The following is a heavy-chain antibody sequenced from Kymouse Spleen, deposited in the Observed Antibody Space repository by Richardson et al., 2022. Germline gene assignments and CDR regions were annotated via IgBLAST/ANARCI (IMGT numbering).Heavy chain of an antibody. CDR1: GFTFSSYG. V-gene: IGHV3-33*01. Sequence: QVQLVESGGGVVQPGRSLRLSCAASGFTFSSYGMHWVRQAPGKGLEWVAVIWYDGSNKYYADSVKGRFTISRDNSKNTLYLQMNSLRAEDTAVYYCARGIAAADHYYYYYGMDVWGQGTTVTVSS. CDR2: IWYDGSNK. CDR3: ARGIAAADHYYYYYGMDV. J-gene: IGHJ6*02. D-gene: IGHD6-13*01.